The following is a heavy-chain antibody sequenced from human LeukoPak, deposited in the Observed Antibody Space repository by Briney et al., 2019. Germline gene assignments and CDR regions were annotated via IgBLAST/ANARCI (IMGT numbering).Heavy chain of an antibody. V-gene: IGHV3-15*01. CDR2: IKGKIDGGTK. J-gene: IGHJ3*01. CDR1: GLPFSNAW. D-gene: IGHD3-9*01. CDR3: TTVGLYDILTGHYHDSFDR. Sequence: PGESLRLSCAASGLPFSNAWMSWVRQAPGKGLEWVGRIKGKIDGGTKDHAAPVKGRFTIPRDDSKNTLYLQMNSLKTEDTAVYYCTTVGLYDILTGHYHDSFDRWGQGTMVTVSS.